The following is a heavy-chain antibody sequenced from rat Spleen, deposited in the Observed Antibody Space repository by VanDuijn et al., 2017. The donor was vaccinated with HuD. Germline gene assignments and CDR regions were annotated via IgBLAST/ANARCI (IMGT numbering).Heavy chain of an antibody. CDR1: GFTLNNYW. CDR3: AKGGYDGYYHPYNWFAY. CDR2: INTDGGST. J-gene: IGHJ3*01. V-gene: IGHV5-58*01. Sequence: EVQLVESGGGLVQPGRSLKLSCVASGFTLNNYWITWIRQAPGRGLEWVSSINTDGGSTYYPDSVKGRFTFSRDNAENTVYLQMNSLRSEDTATYYCAKGGYDGYYHPYNWFAYWGQGTLVTVSS. D-gene: IGHD1-12*03.